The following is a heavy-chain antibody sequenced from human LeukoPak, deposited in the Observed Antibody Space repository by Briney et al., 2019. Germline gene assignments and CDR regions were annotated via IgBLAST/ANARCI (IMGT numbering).Heavy chain of an antibody. D-gene: IGHD4-23*01. V-gene: IGHV3-7*03. J-gene: IGHJ4*02. CDR2: IKQDESEK. Sequence: ETLSLTCAVYGGSFSGYYWSWIRQPPGKGLEWVANIKQDESEKKYVDSVKGRFTISRDNAKNSLYLQMNSLRAEDTALYYCARKRMTTVAMFDYWGQGTLVTVSS. CDR1: GGSFSGYY. CDR3: ARKRMTTVAMFDY.